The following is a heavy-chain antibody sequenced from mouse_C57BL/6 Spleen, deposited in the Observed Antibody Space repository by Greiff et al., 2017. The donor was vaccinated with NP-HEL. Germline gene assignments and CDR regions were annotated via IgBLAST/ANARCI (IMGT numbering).Heavy chain of an antibody. CDR3: ARNWDGGFAY. Sequence: QVQLKQPGAELVMPGASVKLSCKASGYTFTSYWMHWVKQRPGQGLEWIGEIDPSDSYTNYNQKFKGKSTLTVDKSSSTAYMQLSSLTSEDSAVYYCARNWDGGFAYWGQGTLVTVSA. CDR1: GYTFTSYW. D-gene: IGHD4-1*01. J-gene: IGHJ3*01. CDR2: IDPSDSYT. V-gene: IGHV1-69*01.